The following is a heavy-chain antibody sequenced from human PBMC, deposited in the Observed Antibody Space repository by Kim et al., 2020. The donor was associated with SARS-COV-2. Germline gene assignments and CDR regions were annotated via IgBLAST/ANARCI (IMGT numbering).Heavy chain of an antibody. V-gene: IGHV3-30*04. CDR3: ARDILQQLVPGYYYYGMDV. CDR2: ISYDGSNK. J-gene: IGHJ6*02. Sequence: GGSLRLSCAASGFTFSSYAMHWVRQAPGKGLEWVAVISYDGSNKYYADSVKGRFTISRDNSKNTLYLQMNSLRAEDTAVYYCARDILQQLVPGYYYYGMDVWGQGTTVTVSS. CDR1: GFTFSSYA. D-gene: IGHD6-13*01.